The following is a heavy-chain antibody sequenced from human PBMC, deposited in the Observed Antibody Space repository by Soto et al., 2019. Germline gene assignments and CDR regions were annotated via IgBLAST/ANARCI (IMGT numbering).Heavy chain of an antibody. J-gene: IGHJ5*02. CDR1: GGSISSSSYY. D-gene: IGHD6-19*01. CDR3: ARTRAVWFDP. V-gene: IGHV4-39*01. Sequence: QLQLQESGPGLVKPSETLSLTGTVSGGSISSSSYYWGWIRQPPGKGLEWIGSIYYSGSTYYNPSLKSRVTISVDTSKNQFSLKLSSETAADTAVYYCARTRAVWFDPWGQGTLVTVSS. CDR2: IYYSGST.